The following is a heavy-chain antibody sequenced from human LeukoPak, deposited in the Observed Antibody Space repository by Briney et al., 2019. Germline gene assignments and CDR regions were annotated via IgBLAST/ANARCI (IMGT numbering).Heavy chain of an antibody. CDR1: GFTFSSYG. Sequence: GRSPRLSCAASGFTFSSYGMHWVRQAPGKGLEWVAVISYDGSNKYYADSVKGRFTISSDNSKNTLYLQMNSLRAEDTAVYYCVKEDYYDREGMDVWGQGTTVTVSS. CDR3: VKEDYYDREGMDV. J-gene: IGHJ6*02. CDR2: ISYDGSNK. D-gene: IGHD3-22*01. V-gene: IGHV3-30*18.